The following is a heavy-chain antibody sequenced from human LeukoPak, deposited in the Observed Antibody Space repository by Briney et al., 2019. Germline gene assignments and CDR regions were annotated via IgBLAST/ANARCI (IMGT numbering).Heavy chain of an antibody. Sequence: GGSLRLSCAASGFTFSSYEMNWVRQAPGKGLEWVSSITSSGTTNYADSVKDRFIISRDNSKDTLFLQMNSLRVEDTAVYYCANTGSYSLYWGQGTLVTVSS. CDR1: GFTFSSYE. CDR2: ITSSGTT. J-gene: IGHJ4*02. CDR3: ANTGSYSLY. D-gene: IGHD1-1*01. V-gene: IGHV3-23*01.